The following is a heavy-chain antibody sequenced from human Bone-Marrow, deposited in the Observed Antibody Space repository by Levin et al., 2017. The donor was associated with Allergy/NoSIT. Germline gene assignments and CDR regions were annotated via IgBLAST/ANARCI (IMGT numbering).Heavy chain of an antibody. CDR1: GFTFSIQS. D-gene: IGHD5-18*01. CDR2: INAGGKT. J-gene: IGHJ4*02. Sequence: ETLSLTCAASGFTFSIQSMAWFRQAPGKGLEWVSAINAGGKTHYAESVKGRFTISRDDSKNTLSLERNSLRVEDTAVYFCARESPDTPFNTAFITCDYWGQGTLVSVAS. V-gene: IGHV3-23*01. CDR3: ARESPDTPFNTAFITCDY.